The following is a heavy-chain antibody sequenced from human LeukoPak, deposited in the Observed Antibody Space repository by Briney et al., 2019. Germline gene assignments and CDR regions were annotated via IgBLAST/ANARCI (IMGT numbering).Heavy chain of an antibody. Sequence: GASVKVSCKASGGTFSSYTISWVRQAPGQGLEWIGRIIPILCIANYAHKFQGRVTITADKSTSTAYMELSSLRSEDTAAYYCAGGGDDFWSGYYGYWGQGTLVTVSS. CDR1: GGTFSSYT. CDR3: AGGGDDFWSGYYGY. D-gene: IGHD3-3*01. J-gene: IGHJ4*02. CDR2: IIPILCIA. V-gene: IGHV1-69*02.